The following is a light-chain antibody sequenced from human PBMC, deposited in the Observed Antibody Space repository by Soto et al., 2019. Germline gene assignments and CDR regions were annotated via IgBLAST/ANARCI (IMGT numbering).Light chain of an antibody. CDR1: QGIRND. CDR3: QQYNPYSRT. CDR2: AAS. Sequence: AIQMTQSPSSLSASVGDRVTITCRASQGIRNDLGWYQQKPGKAPKLLIYAASSLQSGVPSRFSGSGSGTDFTLTISSLQPDDFAMYYCQQYNPYSRTFGQGTKVDIK. V-gene: IGKV1-6*01. J-gene: IGKJ1*01.